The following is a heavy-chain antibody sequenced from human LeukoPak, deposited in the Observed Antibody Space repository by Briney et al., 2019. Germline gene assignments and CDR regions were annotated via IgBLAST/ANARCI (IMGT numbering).Heavy chain of an antibody. CDR3: VRGTGY. V-gene: IGHV3-64D*06. Sequence: GGSLRLSCSVSGFTFSTYVMHCVRQAPGKGLEYVSAISSNGDNTYYADSVKGRFTISRDNSKNTLYLQMSSLRADDTAVYYCVRGTGYWDQGTLVTVSS. CDR2: ISSNGDNT. CDR1: GFTFSTYV. J-gene: IGHJ4*02.